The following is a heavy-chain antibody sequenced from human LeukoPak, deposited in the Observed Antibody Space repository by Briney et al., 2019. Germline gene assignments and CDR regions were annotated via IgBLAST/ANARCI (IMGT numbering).Heavy chain of an antibody. CDR1: GYTFTSYG. CDR3: ARGPQTVTGTLYYFDY. CDR2: ISAYNGNT. D-gene: IGHD6-19*01. V-gene: IGHV1-18*01. J-gene: IGHJ4*02. Sequence: ASVKVSCKASGYTFTSYGISWVRQAPGQGREWMGWISAYNGNTNYAQKLQGRVTMTTDTSTSTAYMELRSLKSEDTAVYYCARGPQTVTGTLYYFDYWGQGALVTVSS.